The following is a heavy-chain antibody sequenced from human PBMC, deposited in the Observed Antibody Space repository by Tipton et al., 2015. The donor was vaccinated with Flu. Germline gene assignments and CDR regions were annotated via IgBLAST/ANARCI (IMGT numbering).Heavy chain of an antibody. V-gene: IGHV4-38-2*01. CDR2: IYHSGST. Sequence: GLVKPSETLSLTCAVSGYSISSGHYWGWIRQPPGKGLEWIGSIYHSGSTYYNPSLKSRVTISVDTSKNQFSLKLSSVTAADTAVYYCARGGRIYLYYYGSGSRERWFDPWGQGTLVTVSS. CDR3: ARGGRIYLYYYGSGSRERWFDP. CDR1: GYSISSGHY. D-gene: IGHD3-10*01. J-gene: IGHJ5*02.